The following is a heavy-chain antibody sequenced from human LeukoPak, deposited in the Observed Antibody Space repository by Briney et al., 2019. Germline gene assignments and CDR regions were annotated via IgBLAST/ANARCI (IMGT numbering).Heavy chain of an antibody. CDR1: GFTFSSYS. D-gene: IGHD2-2*01. V-gene: IGHV3-21*01. CDR2: ISSSSSYI. CDR3: ARGPRYCSSTSCYDAFDI. J-gene: IGHJ3*02. Sequence: GGSLRLSCAASGFTFSSYSMNWVRQAPGKGLEWVSSISSSSSYIYYADSVKGRFTISRDNAENSLNLQMNSLRAEDTAVYYCARGPRYCSSTSCYDAFDIWGQGTMVTVSS.